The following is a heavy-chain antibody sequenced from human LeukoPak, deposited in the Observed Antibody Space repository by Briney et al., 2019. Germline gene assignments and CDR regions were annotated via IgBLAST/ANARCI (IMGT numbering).Heavy chain of an antibody. D-gene: IGHD2-21*02. J-gene: IGHJ4*02. V-gene: IGHV3-21*04. CDR3: ARGPVVVTARGGGPGFEY. CDR2: ITSSSTSM. Sequence: GGSLRLSCAVSGFTFTTYSMNWVRQAPGKGLEWVPSITSSSTSMYYADSVKGRFTISRDNAKNSLYLQMNSLRAEDTAVYYCARGPVVVTARGGGPGFEYWGQGTLVTVSS. CDR1: GFTFTTYS.